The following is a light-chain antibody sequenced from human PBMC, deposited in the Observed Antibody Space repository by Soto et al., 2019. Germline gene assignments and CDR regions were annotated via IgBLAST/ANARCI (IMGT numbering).Light chain of an antibody. CDR2: DVS. CDR1: SSDIADYNY. J-gene: IGLJ3*02. CDR3: SSSTTTTSLVG. V-gene: IGLV2-14*01. Sequence: QSALTQPASVSGSPGQSITISCTGTSSDIADYNYVSWYQQYPGKVPKLVIYDVSHRPSGVSNRFSGSKSGNTASLTISGLQAEDEADYYCSSSTTTTSLVGFGGGTKLT.